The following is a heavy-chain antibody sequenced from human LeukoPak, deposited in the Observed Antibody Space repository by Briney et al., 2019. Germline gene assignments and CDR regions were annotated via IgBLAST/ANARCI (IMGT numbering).Heavy chain of an antibody. Sequence: PGGSLRLSCAASGFTFSSYETNWVRQAPGKGLEWVSYISSSGSTIYYADSVRGRFTISRDNAKNSLYLQMNSLRAEDTAVYYCARDYGDAFDVWGQGTMVTVSS. J-gene: IGHJ3*01. CDR2: ISSSGSTI. CDR3: ARDYGDAFDV. CDR1: GFTFSSYE. D-gene: IGHD4-17*01. V-gene: IGHV3-48*03.